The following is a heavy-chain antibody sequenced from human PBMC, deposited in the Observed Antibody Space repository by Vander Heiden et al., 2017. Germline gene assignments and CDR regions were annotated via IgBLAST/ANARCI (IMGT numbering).Heavy chain of an antibody. Sequence: EVQLVESGGGLVQPGGSLRLSCAAPGFTFRDHYLDWVRQAPWKGLEWVGRTRNKANSYTTEYAAAVKGRFTISRDDSKNSLYLQMNSLKTEDTAVYYCARTSYDTQFSMDVWGQGTTVTVSS. CDR3: ARTSYDTQFSMDV. V-gene: IGHV3-72*01. J-gene: IGHJ6*02. D-gene: IGHD3-22*01. CDR2: TRNKANSYTT. CDR1: GFTFRDHY.